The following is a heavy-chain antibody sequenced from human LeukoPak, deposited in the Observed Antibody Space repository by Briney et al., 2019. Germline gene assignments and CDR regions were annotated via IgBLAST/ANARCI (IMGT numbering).Heavy chain of an antibody. V-gene: IGHV4-4*02. CDR1: GGSISSSNW. CDR3: ARAVESDGSGSYRFDP. CDR2: IYHSGST. J-gene: IGHJ5*02. D-gene: IGHD3-10*01. Sequence: PSETLSLTCAVSGGSISSSNWWSWVRQPPGKGLEWIGEIYHSGSTNYNPSLKSRVTISVDKSKNQFSLKLSSVTAADTAVYYCARAVESDGSGSYRFDPWGQGTLVTVSS.